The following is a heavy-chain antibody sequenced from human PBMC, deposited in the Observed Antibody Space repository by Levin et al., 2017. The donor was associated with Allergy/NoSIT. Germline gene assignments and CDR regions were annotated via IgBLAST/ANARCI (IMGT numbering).Heavy chain of an antibody. V-gene: IGHV1-2*02. Sequence: ASVKVSCKASGYTFTDYYIHWVRQAPGQGLEWMGWINSNGGGTIYAQKFQGRVTMTRDTSVRTAYLEVNRLTSDDTAVYYCARALRTTMTTSLRAFDVWGQGAKVSVSS. CDR3: ARALRTTMTTSLRAFDV. J-gene: IGHJ3*01. CDR2: INSNGGGT. CDR1: GYTFTDYY. D-gene: IGHD4-17*01.